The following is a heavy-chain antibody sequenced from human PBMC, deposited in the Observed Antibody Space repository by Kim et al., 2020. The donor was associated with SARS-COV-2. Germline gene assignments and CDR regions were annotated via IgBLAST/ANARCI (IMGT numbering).Heavy chain of an antibody. CDR3: ARALDSSGYYYVGAFDI. Sequence: GGSLRLSCAASGFTVSSNYMSWVRQAPGKGLEWVSVIHSGGGTYYADSVKGRITISRDNSKNTLYLQMNSLRAEDTAVYYCARALDSSGYYYVGAFDIWGQGTMVTVSS. D-gene: IGHD3-22*01. J-gene: IGHJ3*02. CDR1: GFTVSSNY. CDR2: IHSGGGT. V-gene: IGHV3-66*02.